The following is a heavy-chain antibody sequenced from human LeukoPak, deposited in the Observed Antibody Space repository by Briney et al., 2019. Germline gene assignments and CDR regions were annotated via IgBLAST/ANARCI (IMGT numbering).Heavy chain of an antibody. D-gene: IGHD4-23*01. CDR2: INPDGSYT. Sequence: GGSLRLSCAASGFTFSNYWMHWVRQAPGKGLVWVSRINPDGSYTNYADSVEGRFTISRDNAKNTLYLQMHSLTAEDTAVYYCSIDHSGKYDYWGXGTLLTVSS. V-gene: IGHV3-74*01. J-gene: IGHJ4*01. CDR3: SIDHSGKYDY. CDR1: GFTFSNYW.